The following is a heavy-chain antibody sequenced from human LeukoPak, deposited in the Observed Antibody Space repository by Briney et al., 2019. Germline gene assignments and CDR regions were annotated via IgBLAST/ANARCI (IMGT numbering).Heavy chain of an antibody. CDR2: ISSSGSTI. CDR3: AKDYLGYCSSTSCYSHIDY. D-gene: IGHD2-2*02. J-gene: IGHJ4*02. CDR1: GFTFSSYV. V-gene: IGHV3-48*01. Sequence: GGSLRLSCAASGFTFSSYVMNWVRQAPGKGLEWVSYISSSGSTIYYADSVKGRFTISRDNSKNTLYLQMNSLRAEDTAVYYCAKDYLGYCSSTSCYSHIDYWGQGTLVTVSS.